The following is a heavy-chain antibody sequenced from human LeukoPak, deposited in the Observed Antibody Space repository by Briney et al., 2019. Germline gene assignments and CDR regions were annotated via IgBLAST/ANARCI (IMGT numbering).Heavy chain of an antibody. D-gene: IGHD1-26*01. CDR3: ARDRGSYPFDY. CDR1: GFTFSSYS. CDR2: ISSSSSYI. Sequence: GGSLRLSCAASGFTFSSYSMNWVRQAPGKGLEWVSSISSSSSYIYYADSVKGRFTISRDNAKKSLYLQMNSLRAEDTAVYYCARDRGSYPFDYWGQGTLVTVSS. J-gene: IGHJ4*02. V-gene: IGHV3-21*01.